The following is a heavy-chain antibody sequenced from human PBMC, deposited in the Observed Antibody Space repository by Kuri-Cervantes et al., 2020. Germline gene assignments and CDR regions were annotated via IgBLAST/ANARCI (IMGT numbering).Heavy chain of an antibody. V-gene: IGHV4-59*01. J-gene: IGHJ4*02. D-gene: IGHD1-26*01. CDR1: GGSISTYY. CDR3: TRGLLGVVGAADY. CDR2: IHHSGGT. Sequence: SETLSLTCTVSGGSISTYYWSWTRQPPGKGLEWIGYIHHSGGTNYNPSLKSRVTISLDTSKNQFSLNLISVTAADTAVYYCTRGLLGVVGAADYWGQGALVTVSS.